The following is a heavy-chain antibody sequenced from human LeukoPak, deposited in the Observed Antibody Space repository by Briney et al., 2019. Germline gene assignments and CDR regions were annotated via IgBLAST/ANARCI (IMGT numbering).Heavy chain of an antibody. CDR2: ISGSGGST. D-gene: IGHD2-21*02. CDR3: AKVFRRSYCGGDCYHYFDY. Sequence: GGSLRLSCAASGFTFSSYARSWVRQAPGKGLEWVSAISGSGGSTYYADSVKGRFTISRANSKNMSYLQINSLRAEATAVYYCAKVFRRSYCGGDCYHYFDYWGQGTLVTVSS. J-gene: IGHJ4*02. V-gene: IGHV3-23*01. CDR1: GFTFSSYA.